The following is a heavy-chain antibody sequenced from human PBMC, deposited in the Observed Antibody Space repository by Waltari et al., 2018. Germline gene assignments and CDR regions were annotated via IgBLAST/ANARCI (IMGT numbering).Heavy chain of an antibody. J-gene: IGHJ6*03. CDR3: AREGYQLPTYYYYYYMDV. CDR2: INHSGST. CDR1: GGSFSGYY. D-gene: IGHD2-2*01. Sequence: QVQLQQWGAGLLKPSETLSLTCAVYGGSFSGYYWSWIRQPPGKGLEWIGEINHSGSTNYNPALKSRVTISVDTSKNQFSLKLSSVTAADTAVYYCAREGYQLPTYYYYYYMDVWGKGTTVTVSS. V-gene: IGHV4-34*01.